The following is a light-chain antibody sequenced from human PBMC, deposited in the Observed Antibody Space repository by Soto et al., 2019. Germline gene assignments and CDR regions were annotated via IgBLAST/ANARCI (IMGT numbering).Light chain of an antibody. CDR3: QQYNNWPIT. Sequence: EIVMTQSPATLSVSPGERATLSCRASQSVSSKLAWYQQKPGQSPRLLIHGASTRATGIPARFGGSGSGTEFTLTISSLQSEDFAVYYCQQYNNWPITFGGGTKVEI. CDR1: QSVSSK. CDR2: GAS. V-gene: IGKV3-15*01. J-gene: IGKJ4*01.